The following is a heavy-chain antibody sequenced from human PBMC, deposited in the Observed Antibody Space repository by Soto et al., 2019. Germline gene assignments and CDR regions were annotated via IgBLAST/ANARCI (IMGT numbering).Heavy chain of an antibody. J-gene: IGHJ4*02. CDR2: ISSTSTYT. V-gene: IGHV3-21*01. Sequence: GSSLRLSCAASGFTFRSYAMNWVRQTQEKGLEWVSSISSTSTYTHYADSVKGRFTISRDNANNSLFLQMNSLRAEDTAIYYCARDLALAGNDWGQGALVTVSS. CDR1: GFTFRSYA. CDR3: ARDLALAGND. D-gene: IGHD6-19*01.